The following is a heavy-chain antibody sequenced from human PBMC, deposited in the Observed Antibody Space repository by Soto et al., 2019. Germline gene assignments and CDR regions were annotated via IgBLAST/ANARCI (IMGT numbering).Heavy chain of an antibody. CDR3: AGTTWAFDS. D-gene: IGHD2-2*01. V-gene: IGHV4-59*08. CDR2: MYSSGGGY. J-gene: IGHJ4*02. Sequence: IRQPPGKGLEWIGYMYSSGGGYKYNPSLRSRVTISVDTSKNQFSLRLSSVTAADTAIYYCAGTTWAFDSWGQGSLVTVSS.